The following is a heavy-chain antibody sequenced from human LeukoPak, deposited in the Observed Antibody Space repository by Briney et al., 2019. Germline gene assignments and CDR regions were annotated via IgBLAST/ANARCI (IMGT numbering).Heavy chain of an antibody. J-gene: IGHJ4*02. D-gene: IGHD3-10*01. Sequence: PSETLSLTCTVSGGSISSYYRSWIRQPPGKGLEWIGEINHSGSTNYNPSLKSRVTISVDTSKNQFSLKLSSVTAADTAVYYCARASRGRPRLDYWGQGTPVTVSS. CDR1: GGSISSYY. V-gene: IGHV4-34*01. CDR2: INHSGST. CDR3: ARASRGRPRLDY.